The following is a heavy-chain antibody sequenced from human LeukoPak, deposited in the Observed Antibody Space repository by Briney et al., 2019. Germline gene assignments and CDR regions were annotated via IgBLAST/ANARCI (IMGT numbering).Heavy chain of an antibody. Sequence: SETLSLTCTVSGFSISGGYYWGWVRQPPGKGLGWIGSLYQSGRTNYNPSLKSPVTISVDTSKNQFSMNLTSVTAAHTAMYYWARVPHKDSGGKTILYYFDYWGQGTLVTVSS. CDR3: ARVPHKDSGGKTILYYFDY. CDR1: GFSISGGYY. V-gene: IGHV4-38-2*02. D-gene: IGHD4-23*01. CDR2: LYQSGRT. J-gene: IGHJ4*02.